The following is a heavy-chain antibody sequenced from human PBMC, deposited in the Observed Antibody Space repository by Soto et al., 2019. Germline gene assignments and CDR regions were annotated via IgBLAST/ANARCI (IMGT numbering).Heavy chain of an antibody. CDR1: GYTFTRSG. Sequence: GASVKVSCKASGYTFTRSGISWVRQAPGQGLEWMGWINPNSGGTNYAQKFQDWVTMTRDTSISTAYMELSRLRSDDTAVYYCARGVGIYYFDYWGQGTLVTVSS. J-gene: IGHJ4*02. CDR2: INPNSGGT. CDR3: ARGVGIYYFDY. V-gene: IGHV1-2*04.